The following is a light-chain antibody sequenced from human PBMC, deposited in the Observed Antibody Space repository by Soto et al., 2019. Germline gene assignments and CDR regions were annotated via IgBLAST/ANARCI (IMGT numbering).Light chain of an antibody. J-gene: IGKJ5*01. CDR3: QQYNNYST. V-gene: IGKV1-39*01. CDR2: AAS. Sequence: DIQMTQSPSSLSASVGGRVTITCRASQSISSYLNWYQPKPGKALKLLIYAASTLQSGVPSRLSGSGSGTDFTLTIRSLQPDDFATYYCQQYNNYSTFGQGTRLEIK. CDR1: QSISSY.